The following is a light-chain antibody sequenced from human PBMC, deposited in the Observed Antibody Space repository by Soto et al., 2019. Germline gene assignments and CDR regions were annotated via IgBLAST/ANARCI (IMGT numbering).Light chain of an antibody. J-gene: IGKJ1*01. CDR1: QSLVYSDGNTY. V-gene: IGKV2-24*01. Sequence: DVVLTQTPLSLPVTLGQPASISCRSSQSLVYSDGNTYLSWFQQRPGQPPRLLIYRVSNRFSGVPDRFSGSGAGTDFTLKISRVEAEDVGVYYCMQLAHVPRTFGQGTKVEIK. CDR3: MQLAHVPRT. CDR2: RVS.